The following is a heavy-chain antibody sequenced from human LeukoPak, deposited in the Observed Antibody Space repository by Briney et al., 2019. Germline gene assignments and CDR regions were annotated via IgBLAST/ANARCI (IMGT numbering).Heavy chain of an antibody. CDR2: IYYSGST. Sequence: SETPSLTCTVSGGSISSSSYYWGWIRQPPGKGLEWIGSIYYSGSTYYNPSLKSRVTISVDTSKNQFSLKLSSVTAADTAVYYCARLNIGLERSIDYWGQGTLVTVSS. D-gene: IGHD1-1*01. J-gene: IGHJ4*02. V-gene: IGHV4-39*07. CDR1: GGSISSSSYY. CDR3: ARLNIGLERSIDY.